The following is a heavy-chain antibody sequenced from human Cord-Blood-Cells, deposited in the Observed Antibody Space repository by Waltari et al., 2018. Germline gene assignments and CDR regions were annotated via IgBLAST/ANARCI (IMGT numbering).Heavy chain of an antibody. CDR3: AKGGSSGWLNFDY. CDR1: GLTFSSSA. CDR2: ISGSGGST. V-gene: IGHV3-23*01. J-gene: IGHJ4*02. Sequence: EVRLLESGGGLVQPGGSRRLSGAASGLTFSSSAMRCVRPAPGKGLEWVSAISGSGGSTYYADSVKGRFTISRDNSKNTLYLQMNSLRAGDTAVYYCAKGGSSGWLNFDYWGQGTLVTVSS. D-gene: IGHD6-19*01.